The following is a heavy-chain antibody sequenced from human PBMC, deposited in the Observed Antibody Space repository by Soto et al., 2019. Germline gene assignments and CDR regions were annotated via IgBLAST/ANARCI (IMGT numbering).Heavy chain of an antibody. V-gene: IGHV3-23*01. D-gene: IGHD2-8*02. CDR3: AKATATGGGAFEI. Sequence: GGSLRLSCAVSGFICISYDISFFRQAPLKGLEWVSTILVGGSTHYEDSVKGRFTISRDTSKNTVYLQMNSLTAGDTAVYYCAKATATGGGAFEICGQGTMVTVSS. J-gene: IGHJ3*02. CDR2: ILVGGST. CDR1: GFICISYD.